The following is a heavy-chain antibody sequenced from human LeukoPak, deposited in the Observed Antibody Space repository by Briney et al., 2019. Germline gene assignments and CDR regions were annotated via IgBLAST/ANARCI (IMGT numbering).Heavy chain of an antibody. CDR3: ARRRWSSSSVIGY. Sequence: SETLSLTCGVNGGSLSGYYWIWIRQTPTQELEWIGEINHSGSTNHNPSLKSRVTISVDTSKNQFYLSLTSLTAADTAVYYCARRRWSSSSVIGYWGRGTRVTVSP. CDR2: INHSGST. CDR1: GGSLSGYY. V-gene: IGHV4-34*01. D-gene: IGHD6-6*01. J-gene: IGHJ4*02.